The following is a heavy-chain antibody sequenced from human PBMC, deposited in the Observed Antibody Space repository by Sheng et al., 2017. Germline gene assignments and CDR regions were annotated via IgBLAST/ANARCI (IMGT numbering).Heavy chain of an antibody. CDR2: INHSGST. CDR1: GGSFSGYY. Sequence: QVQLQQWGAGLLKPSETLSLTCAVYGGSFSGYYWSWIRQPPGKGLEWIGEINHSGSTNYNPSLKSQVTISVDTSKNQFSLKLSSVTAADTAVYYCARVLYGSGSYSYYYYYGMDVWGQGTTVTVSS. J-gene: IGHJ6*02. CDR3: ARVLYGSGSYSYYYYYGMDV. V-gene: IGHV4-34*01. D-gene: IGHD3-10*01.